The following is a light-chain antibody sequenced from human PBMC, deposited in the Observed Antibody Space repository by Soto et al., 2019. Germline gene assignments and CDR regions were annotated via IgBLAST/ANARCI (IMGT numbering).Light chain of an antibody. CDR3: QSYDSSLSGSV. Sequence: QSVLTPPHSVSGAPGQRVTISCTGSSSNIGAGYDVHWYQQLPGTAPKLLIYGNSNRPSGVPDRFSGSKSGTSASLAITGLQAEDEADYNCQSYDSSLSGSVFGGGTKLTVL. CDR1: SSNIGAGYD. CDR2: GNS. V-gene: IGLV1-40*01. J-gene: IGLJ2*01.